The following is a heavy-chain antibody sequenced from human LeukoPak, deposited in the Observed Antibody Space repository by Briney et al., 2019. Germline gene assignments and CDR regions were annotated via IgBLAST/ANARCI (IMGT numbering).Heavy chain of an antibody. D-gene: IGHD6-13*01. J-gene: IGHJ6*02. CDR2: ISAYNGNT. CDR3: ASNVAAAGTPTYYYGMDV. Sequence: ASVKVSCKASGYTFTSYGISWVRQAPGQGLEWMGWISAYNGNTNYAQKFQGRVTITRDTSASTAYMELSSLRSEDTAVYYCASNVAAAGTPTYYYGMDVWGQGTTVTVSS. V-gene: IGHV1-18*01. CDR1: GYTFTSYG.